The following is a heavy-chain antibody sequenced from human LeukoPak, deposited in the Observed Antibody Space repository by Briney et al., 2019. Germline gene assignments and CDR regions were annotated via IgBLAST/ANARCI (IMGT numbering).Heavy chain of an antibody. CDR3: AREFSTNWFDP. CDR2: IYATGST. CDR1: GGSISSYY. V-gene: IGHV4-4*07. Sequence: SETLSLTCTVSGGSISSYYWSWIRQPAGKGLEWIGRIYATGSTNYNPSLESRVTMSVDTSKNHLSLKVTSVTAADTAVYYCAREFSTNWFDPWGQGTLVTVSS. J-gene: IGHJ5*02.